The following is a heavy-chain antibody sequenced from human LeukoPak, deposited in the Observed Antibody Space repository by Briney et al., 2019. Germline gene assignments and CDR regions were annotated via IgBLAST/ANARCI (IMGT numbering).Heavy chain of an antibody. V-gene: IGHV3-9*01. CDR1: GFTFDDYA. J-gene: IGHJ3*02. D-gene: IGHD1-26*01. Sequence: GGSLRLSCAASGFTFDDYAMHWVRQAPGKGLEWVSGISWNSGSIGYVDSVKGRFTISRDNAKNSLFLQMNSLRAEDTAVYYCARINSGRHLGDAFDIWGQGTTVTVSS. CDR3: ARINSGRHLGDAFDI. CDR2: ISWNSGSI.